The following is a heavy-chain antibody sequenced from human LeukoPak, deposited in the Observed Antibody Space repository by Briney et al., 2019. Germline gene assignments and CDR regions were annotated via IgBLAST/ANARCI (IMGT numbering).Heavy chain of an antibody. CDR1: GDSINSYY. CDR2: IYTSGT. D-gene: IGHD3-22*01. CDR3: ARAGTDGYSHFDY. Sequence: PSETLSLTCTVSGDSINSYYWSWIRQPAGEGLEWIGRIYTSGTDYNPSLKSRVTMSLDTSKNQFPLKLSSVTAADTAVYYCARAGTDGYSHFDYWGQGTLVTVSS. J-gene: IGHJ4*02. V-gene: IGHV4-4*07.